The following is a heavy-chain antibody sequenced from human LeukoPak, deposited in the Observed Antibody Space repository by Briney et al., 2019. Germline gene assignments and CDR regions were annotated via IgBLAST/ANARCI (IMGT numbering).Heavy chain of an antibody. V-gene: IGHV1-69*04. D-gene: IGHD2-15*01. CDR2: IIPILGIA. CDR3: ARDRIGSDTNWFDP. J-gene: IGHJ5*02. Sequence: ASVKVSCKASGGTFSSYTISWVRQAPGQGLEWMGRIIPILGIANYAQKFQGRVTITADKSTSTAYMELSSLRSEDTAVYYRARDRIGSDTNWFDPWGQGTLVTDSS. CDR1: GGTFSSYT.